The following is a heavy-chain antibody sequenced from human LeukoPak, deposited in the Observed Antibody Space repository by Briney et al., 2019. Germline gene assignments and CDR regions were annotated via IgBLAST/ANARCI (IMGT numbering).Heavy chain of an antibody. CDR1: GYTFTAYY. V-gene: IGHV1-2*02. CDR3: ARDTMDYYDIFVPDDAFDI. CDR2: INPNSGGT. J-gene: IGHJ3*02. D-gene: IGHD3-22*01. Sequence: ASVKVSCKASGYTFTAYYIHWVRRAPGQGLEWMGWINPNSGGTESAQKFQGRVTMTRDTSISTAYMELSRLRSDDTAVYYCARDTMDYYDIFVPDDAFDIWGQGTMVTVPS.